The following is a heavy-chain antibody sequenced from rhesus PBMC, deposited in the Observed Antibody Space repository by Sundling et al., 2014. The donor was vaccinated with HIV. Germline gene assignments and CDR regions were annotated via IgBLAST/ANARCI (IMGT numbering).Heavy chain of an antibody. Sequence: QVQLQESGPGLVKPSETLSLTCAVSGGSTSSNYWSWIRQPPGKGLEWIGNIYGRGTIINYNPSLKSRVTLSVDTSKNQFSLNLRSVTAADTAVYYCAREGRTWNYGYGLESWGQGVVVTVSS. V-gene: IGHV4-169*02. J-gene: IGHJ6*01. CDR2: IYGRGTII. D-gene: IGHD1-1*01. CDR1: GGSTSSNY. CDR3: AREGRTWNYGYGLES.